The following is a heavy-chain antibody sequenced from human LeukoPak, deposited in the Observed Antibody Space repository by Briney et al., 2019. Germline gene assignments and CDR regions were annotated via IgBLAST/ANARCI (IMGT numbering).Heavy chain of an antibody. Sequence: PGESLRLSCAASGFSFSAYWMSWVRQAPGKGLEWVANIKVDGTEKYYVDSVKGRFTISRDNAKNSLSLQMSGLRAKDTAVYYCARDWNGSGTAFDHWGQGTLVTVSS. CDR3: ARDWNGSGTAFDH. V-gene: IGHV3-7*05. J-gene: IGHJ4*02. CDR1: GFSFSAYW. D-gene: IGHD1-1*01. CDR2: IKVDGTEK.